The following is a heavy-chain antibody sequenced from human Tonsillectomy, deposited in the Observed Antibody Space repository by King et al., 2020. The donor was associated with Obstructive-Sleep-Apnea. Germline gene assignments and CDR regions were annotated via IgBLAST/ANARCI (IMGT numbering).Heavy chain of an antibody. CDR3: ARLNSSGWYPYYFDY. Sequence: EWQLVQSGAEVKKPGESLKISCKGSGYSFTNYWIGWVRQMPGKGLEWMGIIYPGDSDTRYSPSFQGQVTISADKSISTAYLQWSSLKASDTAMYYCARLNSSGWYPYYFDYWGQGTLVTVSS. CDR2: IYPGDSDT. J-gene: IGHJ4*02. V-gene: IGHV5-51*01. CDR1: GYSFTNYW. D-gene: IGHD6-19*01.